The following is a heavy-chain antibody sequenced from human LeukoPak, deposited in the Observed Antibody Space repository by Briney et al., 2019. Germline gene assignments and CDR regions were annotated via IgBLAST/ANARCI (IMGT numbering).Heavy chain of an antibody. D-gene: IGHD3-22*01. CDR1: GGSISSYY. CDR3: ARGFNYYDSSGYSNWFDP. J-gene: IGHJ5*02. CDR2: IYTSGST. Sequence: KPSETLSLTCTVSGGSISSYYWSWIRQPAGKGLEWIGRIYTSGSTNYNPSLKSRVTMSVDTSKNQFSLKLSSVTAADTAVYYCARGFNYYDSSGYSNWFDPWGQGTLVTVSS. V-gene: IGHV4-4*07.